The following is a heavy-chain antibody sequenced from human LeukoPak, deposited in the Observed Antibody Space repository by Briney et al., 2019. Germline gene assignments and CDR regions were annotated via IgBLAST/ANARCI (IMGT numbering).Heavy chain of an antibody. J-gene: IGHJ4*02. V-gene: IGHV4-39*07. CDR3: ARARVLMVYAPYYFDY. CDR2: INHSGST. D-gene: IGHD2-8*01. CDR1: GGSISSSSYY. Sequence: SETLSLTCTVSGGSISSSSYYWGWIRQPPGKGLEWIGEINHSGSTNYNPSLKSRVTISVDTSKNQFSLKLSSVTAADTAVYYCARARVLMVYAPYYFDYWGQGTLVTVSS.